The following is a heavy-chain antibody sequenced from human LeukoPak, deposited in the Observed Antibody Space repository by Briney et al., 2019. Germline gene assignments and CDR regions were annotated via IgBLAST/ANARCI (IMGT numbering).Heavy chain of an antibody. J-gene: IGHJ4*02. CDR2: IYHSGST. D-gene: IGHD3-3*01. CDR3: AGLLQLRFLEY. CDR1: GYSISSGYY. V-gene: IGHV4-38-2*01. Sequence: ASETLSLTCAVSGYSISSGYYWGWIRQPPGKGLEWIGSIYHSGSTYYNPSLKSRVTISVDTSKNQFSLKLSSVTAADTAVYYCAGLLQLRFLEYWGQGTLVTVSS.